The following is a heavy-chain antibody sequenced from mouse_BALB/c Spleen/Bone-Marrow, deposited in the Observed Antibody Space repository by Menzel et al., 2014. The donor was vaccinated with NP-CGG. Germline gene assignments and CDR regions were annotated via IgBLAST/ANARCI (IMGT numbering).Heavy chain of an antibody. J-gene: IGHJ2*01. CDR2: IRNKANGYTT. Sequence: DVKLQESGGALVQPGGSLRLSCATSGLTFTDYYMNWVPQPPGKALEWLGFIRNKANGYTTEYSASVKGRFTISRDNSQSILYLQMNTLRAEDSATYYCARDKGRVFFDYWGQGTTLTVSS. CDR3: ARDKGRVFFDY. V-gene: IGHV7-3*02. CDR1: GLTFTDYY.